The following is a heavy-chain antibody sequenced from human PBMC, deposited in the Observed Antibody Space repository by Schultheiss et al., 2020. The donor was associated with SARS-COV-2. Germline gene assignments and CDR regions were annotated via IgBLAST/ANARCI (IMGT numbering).Heavy chain of an antibody. CDR2: IYYSGST. Sequence: SETLSLTCAVYGGSFSGYYWSWIRQPPGKGLEWIGYIYYSGSTNYNPSLKSRVTISVDTSKNQFSLKLSSVTAADTAVYYCARDRCGGDCLFDYWGQGTLVTVSS. CDR3: ARDRCGGDCLFDY. D-gene: IGHD2-21*02. CDR1: GGSFSGYY. V-gene: IGHV4-59*12. J-gene: IGHJ4*02.